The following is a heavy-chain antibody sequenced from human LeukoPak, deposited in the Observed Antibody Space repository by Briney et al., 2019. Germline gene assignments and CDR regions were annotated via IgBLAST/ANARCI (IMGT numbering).Heavy chain of an antibody. D-gene: IGHD4-11*01. CDR1: GGSFSGYY. CDR2: INHSGST. Sequence: SETLSLTCAVYGGSFSGYYWSWIRQPPGKGLEWIGEINHSGSTNYNPSLKSRVTTSVDTSKNQFSLKLSSVTAADTAVYYCARGYSNYAPWGQGTLVTVSS. V-gene: IGHV4-34*01. CDR3: ARGYSNYAP. J-gene: IGHJ5*02.